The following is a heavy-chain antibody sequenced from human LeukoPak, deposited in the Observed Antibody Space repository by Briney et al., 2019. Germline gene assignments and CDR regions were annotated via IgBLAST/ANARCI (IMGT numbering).Heavy chain of an antibody. V-gene: IGHV1-2*02. CDR1: GYTFTGYY. CDR2: INPNSGGT. CDR3: ARAKLEPMNYYYYYMDV. D-gene: IGHD1-1*01. Sequence: ASVKVSCKAPGYTFTGYYMHWVRQAPGQGLEWMGWINPNSGGTNYAQKFQGRVTMTRDTSISTAYMELSRLRSDDTAVYYCARAKLEPMNYYYYYMDVWGKGTTVTVSS. J-gene: IGHJ6*03.